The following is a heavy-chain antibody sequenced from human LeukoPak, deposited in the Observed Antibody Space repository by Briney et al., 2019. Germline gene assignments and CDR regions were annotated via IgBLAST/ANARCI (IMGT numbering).Heavy chain of an antibody. V-gene: IGHV3-23*01. CDR2: ISGSGTTT. J-gene: IGHJ4*02. CDR1: GFTFSSYA. CDR3: AKGRSGSYSALDY. Sequence: HPGGYLRLSCAASGFTFSSYAMNWVRQAPGKGLEWVSAISGSGTTTYYADSVKGRFTISRDNSKNTLYLQMNSLRAEDTAVYYCAKGRSGSYSALDYWGQGTLVTVSS. D-gene: IGHD3-10*01.